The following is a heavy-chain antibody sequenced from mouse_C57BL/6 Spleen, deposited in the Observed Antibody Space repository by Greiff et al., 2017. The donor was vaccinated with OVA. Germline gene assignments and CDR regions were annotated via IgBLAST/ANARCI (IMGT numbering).Heavy chain of an antibody. CDR3: ARNSGYCVGCAY. V-gene: IGHV1-64*01. D-gene: IGHD2-3*01. CDR2: IHPNSGST. Sequence: QVQLKQPGAELVKPGASVKLSCKASGYTFTSYWMHWVKQRPGQGLEWIGMIHPNSGSTNYNEKFKSKATLTVDKSSSTAYMQLSSLTSEDSAVYYCARNSGYCVGCAYWGQGTLVTVSA. CDR1: GYTFTSYW. J-gene: IGHJ3*01.